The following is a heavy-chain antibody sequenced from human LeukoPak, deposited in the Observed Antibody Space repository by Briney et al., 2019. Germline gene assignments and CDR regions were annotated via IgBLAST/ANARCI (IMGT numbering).Heavy chain of an antibody. CDR3: ARDSPWVSSTSRYYFDY. J-gene: IGHJ4*02. D-gene: IGHD2-2*01. V-gene: IGHV1-18*01. Sequence: ASVKVSCKASGYTFTSYGIGWVRQAPGQGLEWMGWISAYNGNTNYAQKLQGRVTMTTDTSTSTAYMELRSLRSDDTAVYYCARDSPWVSSTSRYYFDYWGQGTLVTVSS. CDR1: GYTFTSYG. CDR2: ISAYNGNT.